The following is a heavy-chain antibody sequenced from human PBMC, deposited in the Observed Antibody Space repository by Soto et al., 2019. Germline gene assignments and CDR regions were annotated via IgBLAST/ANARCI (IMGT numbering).Heavy chain of an antibody. D-gene: IGHD3-10*01. J-gene: IGHJ5*02. CDR2: IDHSGST. V-gene: IGHV4-34*01. CDR1: GGSISSYY. Sequence: SETLSLTCTVSGGSISSYYWSWIRQPPGKGLEWIGEIDHSGSTNYSPSLKSRVTISADTSKNQFSLKLSSVTAADTAVYYCARGGAGVTENWFDPWGQGTLVTVSS. CDR3: ARGGAGVTENWFDP.